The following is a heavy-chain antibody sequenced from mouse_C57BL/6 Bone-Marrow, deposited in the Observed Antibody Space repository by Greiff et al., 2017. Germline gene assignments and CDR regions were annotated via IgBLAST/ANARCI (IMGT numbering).Heavy chain of an antibody. CDR1: GFTFSNYW. CDR2: IRLKSDNYAT. Sequence: EVKVVESGGGLVQPGGSMKLSCVASGFTFSNYWMNWVRQSPEKGLEWVAQIRLKSDNYATHYAESVKGRFTISRDDSTSSVQLQTNNLRAEDTGIYYCTGEYDVWVAYWGQGTLVTASA. D-gene: IGHD2-14*01. V-gene: IGHV6-3*01. J-gene: IGHJ3*01. CDR3: TGEYDVWVAY.